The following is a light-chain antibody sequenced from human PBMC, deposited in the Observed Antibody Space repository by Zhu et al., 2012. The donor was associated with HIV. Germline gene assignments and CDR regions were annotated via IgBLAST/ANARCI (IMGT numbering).Light chain of an antibody. CDR1: QSIGTN. CDR3: QQYDNWPPLT. Sequence: EIVLTQSPGTLSLSPGERATLSCRASQSIGTNLAWYQQKPGQAPRLLIYDAFTRATGIPARFSGSGSGTEFSLTISSLQSEDFAVYYCQQYDNWPPLTFGGGTKVDIK. J-gene: IGKJ4*01. CDR2: DAF. V-gene: IGKV3-15*01.